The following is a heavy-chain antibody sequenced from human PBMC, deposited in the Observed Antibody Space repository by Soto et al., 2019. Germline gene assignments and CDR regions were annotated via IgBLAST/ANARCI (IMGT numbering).Heavy chain of an antibody. J-gene: IGHJ4*02. V-gene: IGHV3-13*01. Sequence: GGSLRLSCAASGFTFSSYDMHWVRQATGKGLEWVSAIGTAGDTYYPGSVKGRFTISRENAKNSLYLQMNSLRAGDTAVYYCARSPDYGDYFDYWGQGTLVTVSS. D-gene: IGHD4-17*01. CDR2: IGTAGDT. CDR1: GFTFSSYD. CDR3: ARSPDYGDYFDY.